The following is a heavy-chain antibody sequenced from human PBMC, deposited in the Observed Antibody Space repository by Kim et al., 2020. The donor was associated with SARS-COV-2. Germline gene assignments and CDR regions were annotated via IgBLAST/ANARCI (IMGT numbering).Heavy chain of an antibody. CDR2: INHSGST. V-gene: IGHV4-34*01. Sequence: SETLSLTCAVYGGSFSGYYWSWIRQPPGKGLEWIGEINHSGSTNYNPSLKSRVTISVDTSKNQFSLKLSSVTAADTAVYYCARVNIVVVPAAKEYYFDYWGQGTLVTVSS. CDR3: ARVNIVVVPAAKEYYFDY. D-gene: IGHD2-2*01. CDR1: GGSFSGYY. J-gene: IGHJ4*02.